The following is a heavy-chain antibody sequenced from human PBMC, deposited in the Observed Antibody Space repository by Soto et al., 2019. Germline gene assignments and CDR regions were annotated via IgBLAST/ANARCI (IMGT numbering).Heavy chain of an antibody. Sequence: EVQLVESGGGLVQPGGSLRLSCAASGFTFSSYDMHWVRQVTGKGLEWVSAIGAAGDTYYPDSVKGRFTISRENAKNPLYRQMNSRRGEDTAVYYCASGGWGSSWYEGGSRIDYWGQGTLVTVSS. CDR1: GFTFSSYD. D-gene: IGHD6-13*01. V-gene: IGHV3-13*01. CDR2: IGAAGDT. J-gene: IGHJ4*02. CDR3: ASGGWGSSWYEGGSRIDY.